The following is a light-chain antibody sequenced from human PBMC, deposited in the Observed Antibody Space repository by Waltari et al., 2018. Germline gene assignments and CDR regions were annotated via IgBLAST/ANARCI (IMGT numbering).Light chain of an antibody. V-gene: IGKV4-1*01. CDR3: QEYATRT. CDR1: QSVLYNLNNKNY. J-gene: IGKJ1*01. CDR2: WAS. Sequence: LMTQSPDSLAVSLGERATINCKSSQSVLYNLNNKNYLAWYQQKPGQPPKLLIYWASIRESGVPDRFSGSGSGTDFTLTISRLEPEDFAIYYCQEYATRTFGQGTKVEIK.